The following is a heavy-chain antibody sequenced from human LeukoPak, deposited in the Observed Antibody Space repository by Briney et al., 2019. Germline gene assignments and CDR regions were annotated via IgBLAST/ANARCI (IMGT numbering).Heavy chain of an antibody. CDR1: GYTFTSYG. J-gene: IGHJ6*03. CDR3: AREAILQYYHYMDV. V-gene: IGHV1-18*01. CDR2: ISAYNGNI. D-gene: IGHD3-3*01. Sequence: ASVKVSCKASGYTFTSYGISWVRQAPGQGLEWMGWISAYNGNIKYAQKLQGRVTMTKDTSTSTAYMELRSLRSDDTAVYYCAREAILQYYHYMDVWGKGTTVTVSS.